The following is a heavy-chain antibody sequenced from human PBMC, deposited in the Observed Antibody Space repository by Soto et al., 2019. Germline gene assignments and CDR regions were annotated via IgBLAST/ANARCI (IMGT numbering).Heavy chain of an antibody. CDR3: TRGTGMSHSWYADS. Sequence: ASVKVSCKASGGNFNTYALSWVRQAPGQGLEWMGGIIPIFGTANYAQKFQGSVTITADESTNTTYMELSSLRSDDTAVYYCTRGTGMSHSWYADSWGQGTRVTVSS. V-gene: IGHV1-69*13. J-gene: IGHJ5*02. CDR2: IIPIFGTA. CDR1: GGNFNTYA. D-gene: IGHD6-13*01.